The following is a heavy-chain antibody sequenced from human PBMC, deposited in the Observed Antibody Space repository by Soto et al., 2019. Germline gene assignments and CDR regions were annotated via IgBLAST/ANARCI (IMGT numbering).Heavy chain of an antibody. J-gene: IGHJ6*02. V-gene: IGHV5-51*01. D-gene: IGHD1-26*01. CDR2: IYPGDSDT. Sequence: FMKICCKGAGDSFTSYWIGWVSQMPGKGLEWMGIIYPGDSDTRYSPSFQGQVTISADKSISTAYLQWSSLKASDTAMYYCARHSGSGGSYYYGMDVWGQGTTVTV. CDR3: ARHSGSGGSYYYGMDV. CDR1: GDSFTSYW.